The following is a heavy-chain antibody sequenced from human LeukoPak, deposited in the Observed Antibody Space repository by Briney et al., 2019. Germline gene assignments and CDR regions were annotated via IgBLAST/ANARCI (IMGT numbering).Heavy chain of an antibody. V-gene: IGHV4-4*07. CDR1: GGSISNYY. Sequence: SETLSLTCTVSGGSISNYYCSWLRQSAGKGLEWIGRIYVSGSTYYNPSLKSRVTMSVDRSKNQFSLRLSSVTAADTAVYYCARTPVTAAIPDYWGQGTLVTVSS. J-gene: IGHJ4*02. CDR2: IYVSGST. D-gene: IGHD2-2*02. CDR3: ARTPVTAAIPDY.